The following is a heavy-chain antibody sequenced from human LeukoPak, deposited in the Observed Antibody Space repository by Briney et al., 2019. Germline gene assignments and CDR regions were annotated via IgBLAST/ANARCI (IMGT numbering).Heavy chain of an antibody. V-gene: IGHV3-48*01. Sequence: GGSLRLSCAASGSTFSTYWMSWVRQAPGKGLEWVSFISSGSSTIYYADSVKGRFTISRDNAKNSLYLQMNSLRAEDTAVYYCARGERYYYYMDVWGKGTTVTVSS. CDR1: GSTFSTYW. CDR3: ARGERYYYYMDV. J-gene: IGHJ6*03. CDR2: ISSGSSTI.